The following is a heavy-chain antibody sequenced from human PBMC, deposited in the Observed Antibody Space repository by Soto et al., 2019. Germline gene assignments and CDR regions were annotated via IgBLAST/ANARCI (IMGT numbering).Heavy chain of an antibody. V-gene: IGHV1-18*01. J-gene: IGHJ6*03. CDR3: SSDRGVAVVVAGTTHYYYDMDG. CDR1: GYSFTNYG. CDR2: ISAFNGNT. D-gene: IGHD6-19*01. Sequence: QDQLVQSGAEVKKPGASVTVSCKASGYSFTNYGITWVRQAPGQGLEWLGWISAFNGNTHYAQKVQGRVTMTTDASTSTAYMELRSLRSDDTDVYYGSSDRGVAVVVAGTTHYYYDMDGWGKGTTVTVAS.